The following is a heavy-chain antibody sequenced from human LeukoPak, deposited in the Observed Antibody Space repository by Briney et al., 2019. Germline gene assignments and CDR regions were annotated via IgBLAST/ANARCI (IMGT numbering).Heavy chain of an antibody. CDR1: GFTFSGSA. D-gene: IGHD6-13*01. J-gene: IGHJ6*02. Sequence: GGSLRLSCAASGFTFSGSAMHWVRQASGKGLEWVGRIGSKANSYATAYAASVKGRFTISRDDSKNTAYLQMNSLKTEDTAVYYCTRQGIYGMDVWGQGTTVTVSS. V-gene: IGHV3-73*01. CDR2: IGSKANSYAT. CDR3: TRQGIYGMDV.